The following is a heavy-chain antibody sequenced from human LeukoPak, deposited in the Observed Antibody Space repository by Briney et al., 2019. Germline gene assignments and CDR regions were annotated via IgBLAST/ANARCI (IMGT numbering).Heavy chain of an antibody. D-gene: IGHD3-9*01. Sequence: ASVTVSCKASGYTFTDYYVLWVRQAPGQGPEWMGWINPNSGGTNYAQNFKGRVTMTRDTSISTAYMELRSLRSDDTAVYYCARDIGNLRYFDWLPIYPDYWGQGTLVTVSS. CDR3: ARDIGNLRYFDWLPIYPDY. CDR1: GYTFTDYY. J-gene: IGHJ4*02. V-gene: IGHV1-2*02. CDR2: INPNSGGT.